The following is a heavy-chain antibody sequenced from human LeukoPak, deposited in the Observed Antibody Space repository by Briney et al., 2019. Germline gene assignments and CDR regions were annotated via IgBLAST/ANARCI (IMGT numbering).Heavy chain of an antibody. Sequence: GASVKVSCKVSGYTFTSYGISWVRQAPRQGLEQPGGIIPIVGTAKYVQKSQGRVTITADESTSTAYMELRSLRAEDTAVYYCARDWDGILDYWGQGTLVTVSS. CDR1: GYTFTSYG. CDR2: IIPIVGTA. D-gene: IGHD1-14*01. CDR3: ARDWDGILDY. V-gene: IGHV1-69*13. J-gene: IGHJ4*02.